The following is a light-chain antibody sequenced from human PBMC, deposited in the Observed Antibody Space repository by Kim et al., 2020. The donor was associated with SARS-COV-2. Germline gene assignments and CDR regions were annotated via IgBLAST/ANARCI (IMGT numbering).Light chain of an antibody. CDR3: YSRDSGMNYWV. Sequence: ALGQTVSITCQGDTLGSYSASWYQKKPGQAPITVIYAKNNRPSGIPDRFSGSNSGNTASLTITGAQAEDEADYYCYSRDSGMNYWVFGGGTKVTVL. CDR1: TLGSYS. J-gene: IGLJ3*02. V-gene: IGLV3-19*01. CDR2: AKN.